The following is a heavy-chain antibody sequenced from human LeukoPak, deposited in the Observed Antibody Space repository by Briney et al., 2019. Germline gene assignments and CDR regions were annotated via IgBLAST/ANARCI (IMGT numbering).Heavy chain of an antibody. D-gene: IGHD5-18*01. V-gene: IGHV4-39*01. Sequence: SETLSLTCTVSGGSISSYYWGWIRQPPGKGLEWIGSIYYSGSTYYNPSLKSRVTISVDTSKNQFSLKLSSVTAADTAVYYCARHDSYGYVVYGMDVWGQGTTVTVSS. CDR1: GGSISSYY. J-gene: IGHJ6*02. CDR2: IYYSGST. CDR3: ARHDSYGYVVYGMDV.